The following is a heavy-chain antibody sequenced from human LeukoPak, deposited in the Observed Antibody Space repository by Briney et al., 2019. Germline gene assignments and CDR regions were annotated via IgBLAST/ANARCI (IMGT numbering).Heavy chain of an antibody. CDR1: GFTFSSYA. CDR2: ISGSGGST. Sequence: SGGSLRLSCAASGFTFSSYAMSWVRQAPGKGLEWVSAISGSGGSTYYADSVQGRFTISRDNSKNTLYLQMNSLRAEDTAVYYCARQTDDFWSGLDYWGQGTLVTVSS. CDR3: ARQTDDFWSGLDY. D-gene: IGHD3-3*01. V-gene: IGHV3-23*01. J-gene: IGHJ4*02.